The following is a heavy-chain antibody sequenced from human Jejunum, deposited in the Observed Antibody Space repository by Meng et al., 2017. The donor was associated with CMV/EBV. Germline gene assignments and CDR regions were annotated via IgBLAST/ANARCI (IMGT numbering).Heavy chain of an antibody. Sequence: QAQVVESGGGVVQPGGSLRLSCAASGFTFSNYGMNCVRQATGKGLQWVAFIRYDGNNVYHEDSVKGRFAISRDNSKNVLYLQMHRLRAEDTAMYYCAKDLFSGSLGEVWDYWGQGTLVTVSS. J-gene: IGHJ4*02. CDR1: GFTFSNYG. D-gene: IGHD3-10*01. V-gene: IGHV3-30*02. CDR3: AKDLFSGSLGEVWDY. CDR2: IRYDGNNV.